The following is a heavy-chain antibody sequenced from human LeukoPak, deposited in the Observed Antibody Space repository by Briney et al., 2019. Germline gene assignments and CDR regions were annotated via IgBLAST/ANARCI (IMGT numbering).Heavy chain of an antibody. CDR2: IYYSGST. Sequence: SSETLSLTCTVSGGSISSYYWSWIGQPPGKGLEWIGYIYYSGSTNYNPSLKSRVTISVDTSKNQFSLKLSSVTAADTAVYYCARHGVRSYCGGDCYSDFDYWGQGTLVTVSS. V-gene: IGHV4-59*08. CDR1: GGSISSYY. J-gene: IGHJ4*02. D-gene: IGHD2-21*02. CDR3: ARHGVRSYCGGDCYSDFDY.